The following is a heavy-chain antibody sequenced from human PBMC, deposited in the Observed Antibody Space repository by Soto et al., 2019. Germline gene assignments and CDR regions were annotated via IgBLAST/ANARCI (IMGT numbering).Heavy chain of an antibody. CDR1: GFTFSSYW. CDR3: ARDPYCGGDCYSPDWFDP. V-gene: IGHV3-74*01. Sequence: GSLRLSCAASGFTFSSYWMHWVRHAPGKGLVWVSRINSDGSSTSYADSVKGRFTISRDNAKNTLYLQMNSLRAEDTAVYYCARDPYCGGDCYSPDWFDPWGQGTLVTVSS. D-gene: IGHD2-21*02. J-gene: IGHJ5*02. CDR2: INSDGSST.